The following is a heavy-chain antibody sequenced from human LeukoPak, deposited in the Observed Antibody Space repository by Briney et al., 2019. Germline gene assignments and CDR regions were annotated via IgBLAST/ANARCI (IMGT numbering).Heavy chain of an antibody. Sequence: PGRSLRLSCAASGFTFDDYAMHWVRQAPGKGLEWVSGISWNSGSIGYADSVKGRFTISRDNAKTSLYLQMNSLKTEDTAVYYCECGSGSYKTPDYFDYWGQGTLVTVSS. J-gene: IGHJ4*02. D-gene: IGHD3-10*01. V-gene: IGHV3-9*01. CDR1: GFTFDDYA. CDR3: ECGSGSYKTPDYFDY. CDR2: ISWNSGSI.